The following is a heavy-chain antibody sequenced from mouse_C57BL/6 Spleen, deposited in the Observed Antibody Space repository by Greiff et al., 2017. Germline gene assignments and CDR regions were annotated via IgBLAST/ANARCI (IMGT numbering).Heavy chain of an antibody. Sequence: DVQLQESGPELVKPGASVKISCKASGYSFTGYYMHWVKQSHGNILDWIGYIYPYNGVSSYNQKFKGKATLTVDKTSSTAYMELRSLTSEDSAVYYCAREGITTVVTGTWAYWGQGTLVTVSA. V-gene: IGHV1-31*01. CDR1: GYSFTGYY. J-gene: IGHJ3*01. CDR2: IYPYNGVS. D-gene: IGHD1-1*01. CDR3: AREGITTVVTGTWAY.